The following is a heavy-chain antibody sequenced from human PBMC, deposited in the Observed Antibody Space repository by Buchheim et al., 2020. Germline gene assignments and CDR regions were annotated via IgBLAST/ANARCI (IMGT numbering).Heavy chain of an antibody. CDR3: ARVTGEWLRLLYYYYGMDV. D-gene: IGHD5-12*01. J-gene: IGHJ6*02. Sequence: QVQLQESGPGLVKPSQTLSLTCTVSGGSISSGDYYWSWIRQPPGKGLEWIGYIYYSGSTYYNPSLKSRVTISVDTSKNQFSLKLSSVTAAGTAVYYCARVTGEWLRLLYYYYGMDVWGQGTT. V-gene: IGHV4-30-4*01. CDR1: GGSISSGDYY. CDR2: IYYSGST.